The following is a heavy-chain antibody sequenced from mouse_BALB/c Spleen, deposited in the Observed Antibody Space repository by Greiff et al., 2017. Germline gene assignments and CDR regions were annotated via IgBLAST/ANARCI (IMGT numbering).Heavy chain of an antibody. V-gene: IGHV1S137*01. CDR3: ARVYGSSYWYFDV. Sequence: VQLQQSGAELVRPGVSVKISCKGSGYTFTDYAMHWVKQSHAKSLEWIGVISTYYGDASYNQKFKGKATMTVDKSSSTAYMELARLTSEDSAIYYCARVYGSSYWYFDVWGAGTTVTVSS. D-gene: IGHD1-1*01. CDR2: ISTYYGDA. CDR1: GYTFTDYA. J-gene: IGHJ1*01.